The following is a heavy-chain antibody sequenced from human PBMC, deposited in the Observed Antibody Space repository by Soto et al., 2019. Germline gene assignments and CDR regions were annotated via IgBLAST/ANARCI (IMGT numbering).Heavy chain of an antibody. J-gene: IGHJ4*02. CDR2: ISAYNGNT. D-gene: IGHD2-2*01. CDR3: ARAVGYCSSTSCLEYYFDY. V-gene: IGHV1-18*01. Sequence: ASVKVSCKASGYTFTSYGISWVRQAPGQGLEWMGWISAYNGNTNYAQKLQGRVTMTTDTSTSTAYMELRSLGSDDTAVYYCARAVGYCSSTSCLEYYFDYWGQGTLVTVSS. CDR1: GYTFTSYG.